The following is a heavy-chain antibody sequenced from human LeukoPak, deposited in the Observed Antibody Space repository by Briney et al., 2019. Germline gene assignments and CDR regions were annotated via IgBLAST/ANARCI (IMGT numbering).Heavy chain of an antibody. Sequence: PSETLSLTCAVYGGSFSGYYWSWIRQPPGKGLEWIGEINHSGSTNYNPSLKSRVTISVDTSKNQFSLKLSSVTAADTAVYYCARVGHDPYYFDYWGQGTLVTVSS. V-gene: IGHV4-34*01. CDR1: GGSFSGYY. CDR2: INHSGST. J-gene: IGHJ4*02. CDR3: ARVGHDPYYFDY.